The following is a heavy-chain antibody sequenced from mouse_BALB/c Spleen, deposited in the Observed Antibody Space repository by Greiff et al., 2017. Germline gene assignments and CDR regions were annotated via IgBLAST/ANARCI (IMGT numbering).Heavy chain of an antibody. CDR2: ISSGSSTI. J-gene: IGHJ2*01. CDR3: ARSGLLRFDY. D-gene: IGHD1-1*01. Sequence: EVQLVESGGGLVQPGGSRKLSCAASGFTFSSFGMHWVRQAPEKGLEWVAYISSGSSTIYYADTVKGRFTISRDNPKNTLFLQMTSLRSEDTAMYYCARSGLLRFDYWGQGTTLTVSS. V-gene: IGHV5-17*02. CDR1: GFTFSSFG.